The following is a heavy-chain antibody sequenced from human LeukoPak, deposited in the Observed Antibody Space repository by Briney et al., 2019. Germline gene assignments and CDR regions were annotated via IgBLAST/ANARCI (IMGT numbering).Heavy chain of an antibody. V-gene: IGHV3-30*02. CDR2: IRYDGSNK. Sequence: GGSLRLSCAASGFTFSSYGMHWARQAPGKGLEWVAFIRYDGSNKYYADSVKGRFTISRDNSKNTLYLQMNSLRAEDTAVYYCAKDRTKTVVPAAMAHWGQGTLVTVSS. CDR1: GFTFSSYG. J-gene: IGHJ4*02. CDR3: AKDRTKTVVPAAMAH. D-gene: IGHD2-2*01.